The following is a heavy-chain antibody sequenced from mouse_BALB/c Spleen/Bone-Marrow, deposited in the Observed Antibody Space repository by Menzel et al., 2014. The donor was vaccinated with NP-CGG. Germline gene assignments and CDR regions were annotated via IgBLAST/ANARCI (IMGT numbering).Heavy chain of an antibody. J-gene: IGHJ4*01. Sequence: EVKLVESGPVLVKPGASVKISCKVSGYTFTDYNMHWVKQSHGKSLEWIGYFYPYNGVTAYNQKFKTKATLTVDTSSSTAYMELRSLTSEDSAVYYCARKGRGLDYYAMDYWGQGTSVTVSS. CDR3: ARKGRGLDYYAMDY. CDR2: FYPYNGVT. V-gene: IGHV1S29*02. CDR1: GYTFTDYN. D-gene: IGHD1-1*01.